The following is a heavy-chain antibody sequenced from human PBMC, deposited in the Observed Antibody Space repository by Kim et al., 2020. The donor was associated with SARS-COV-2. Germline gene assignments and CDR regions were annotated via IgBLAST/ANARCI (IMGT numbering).Heavy chain of an antibody. D-gene: IGHD6-19*01. CDR2: ISSSSSYI. CDR3: ARGDSSGQPFDY. V-gene: IGHV3-21*01. J-gene: IGHJ4*02. Sequence: GGSLRLSCAASGFTFSSYSMNWVRQAQGKGLEWVSSISSSSSYIYYADSVKGRFTISRDNAKNSLYLQMNSLRAEDTAVYYCARGDSSGQPFDYWGQGTLVTVSS. CDR1: GFTFSSYS.